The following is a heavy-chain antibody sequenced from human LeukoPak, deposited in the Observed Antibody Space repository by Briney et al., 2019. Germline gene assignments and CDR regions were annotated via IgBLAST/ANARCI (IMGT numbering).Heavy chain of an antibody. J-gene: IGHJ4*02. CDR1: GFTFSSYA. CDR3: ARVRAGYSPFDY. Sequence: PGRSLRLSCAASGFTFSSYAMHWVRQAPGKGLEWVAVISYDGSNKYYADSVKGRFTISRDNSKNTLYLQMNSLRAEDTAVYYCARVRAGYSPFDYWGQGTLVTVSS. D-gene: IGHD3-9*01. V-gene: IGHV3-30-3*01. CDR2: ISYDGSNK.